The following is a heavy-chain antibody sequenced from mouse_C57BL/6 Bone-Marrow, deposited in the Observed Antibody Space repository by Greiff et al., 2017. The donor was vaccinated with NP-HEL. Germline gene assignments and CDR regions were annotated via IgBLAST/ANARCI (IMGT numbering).Heavy chain of an antibody. CDR2: IDPSDSYT. CDR1: GYTFTSYW. Sequence: QVQLQQPGAELVKPGASVKLSCKASGYTFTSYWMQWVKQRPGQGLEWIGEIDPSDSYTNYNQKFKGKATLTVDTSSSTAYMRLSSLTSEDSAVYYCARTAQEYFDYWGQGTTLTVSS. D-gene: IGHD3-2*02. J-gene: IGHJ2*01. V-gene: IGHV1-50*01. CDR3: ARTAQEYFDY.